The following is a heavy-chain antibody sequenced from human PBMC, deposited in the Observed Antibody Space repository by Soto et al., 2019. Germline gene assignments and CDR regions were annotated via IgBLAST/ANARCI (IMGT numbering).Heavy chain of an antibody. J-gene: IGHJ4*02. CDR2: VTYSGANT. CDR1: GFTFGSYA. Sequence: EVQLLESGGGLVQPGGSLRLSCAASGFTFGSYAVSWVRQAPGKGLEWVSLVTYSGANTYYAGSVTGRFTISRDNSRNTLYLQMSSLRVEDTAVYYCATPSLSTGGYSSFDSWGRGTLVTVSS. CDR3: ATPSLSTGGYSSFDS. D-gene: IGHD1-26*01. V-gene: IGHV3-23*01.